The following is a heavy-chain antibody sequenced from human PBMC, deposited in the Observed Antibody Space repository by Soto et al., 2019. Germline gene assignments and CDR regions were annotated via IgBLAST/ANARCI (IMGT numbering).Heavy chain of an antibody. V-gene: IGHV3-23*01. J-gene: IGHJ6*02. CDR3: ARDRHYYYYGMDV. CDR2: ISGSGGST. Sequence: EVQLLESGGGLVQPGGSLRLSCAASGFTFSSYAMSWVRQAPGKGLEWVSAISGSGGSTYYADSVKGRFTISRDNSKNTLYLQMNSLRAEDTAVYYCARDRHYYYYGMDVWGQGTTVTVSS. CDR1: GFTFSSYA.